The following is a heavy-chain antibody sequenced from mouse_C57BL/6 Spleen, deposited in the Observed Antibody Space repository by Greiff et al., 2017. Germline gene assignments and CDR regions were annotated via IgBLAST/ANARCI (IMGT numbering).Heavy chain of an antibody. V-gene: IGHV1-15*01. Sequence: VQLVESGAELVRPGASVTLSCKASGYTFTDYEMHWVKQTPVHGLEWIGAIDPETGGTAYNQKFKGKAILTADKSSSTAYMELRSLTSEDSAVYYCTRDRYGSSYSFDYWGQGTTLTVSS. CDR2: IDPETGGT. J-gene: IGHJ2*01. CDR3: TRDRYGSSYSFDY. D-gene: IGHD1-1*01. CDR1: GYTFTDYE.